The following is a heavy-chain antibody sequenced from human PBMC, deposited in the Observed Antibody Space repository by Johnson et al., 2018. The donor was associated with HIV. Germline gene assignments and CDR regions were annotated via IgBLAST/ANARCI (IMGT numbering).Heavy chain of an antibody. CDR2: ISYDGNNK. CDR1: GFTFSSYA. CDR3: ARDSSLTRI. Sequence: QVQLVESGGGVVQPGKSLRLSCAASGFTFSSYAMHWVRQAPGKGLEWVAVISYDGNNKNYADSVKGQFTISRENSKNTLYLQMSSLRDEDTAVYYCARDSSLTRILGQGTMVTVSS. J-gene: IGHJ3*02. D-gene: IGHD3-3*01. V-gene: IGHV3-30-3*01.